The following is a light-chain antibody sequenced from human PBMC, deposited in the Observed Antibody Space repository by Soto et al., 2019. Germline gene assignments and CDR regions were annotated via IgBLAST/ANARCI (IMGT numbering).Light chain of an antibody. J-gene: IGLJ1*01. V-gene: IGLV2-14*01. CDR2: DVS. CDR3: ASYTSSSTPLV. Sequence: QSALTQPASVSGSPGQSITISCTGTSSDVGGYNYVSWYQQHPGKAPKLMIYDVSNRPSGVSNRFSGSKSGNTASLTISGLQPEDEADYYCASYTSSSTPLVFGTGTKLTVL. CDR1: SSDVGGYNY.